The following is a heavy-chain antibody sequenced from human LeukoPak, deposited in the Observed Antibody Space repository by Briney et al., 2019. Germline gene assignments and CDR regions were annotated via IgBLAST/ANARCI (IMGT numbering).Heavy chain of an antibody. D-gene: IGHD3-22*01. CDR1: GFTFSSYS. J-gene: IGHJ4*02. V-gene: IGHV3-48*01. CDR2: ISSSSSTI. CDR3: VRTHSSGYYYFDS. Sequence: GGSLRLSCAASGFTFSSYSMNWVRQAPGKGLEWVSYISSSSSTIYYADSVKGRFTISRDNAKNSLYLEMNSLRAEDAAVYYCVRTHSSGYYYFDSWGQGTLVTVSS.